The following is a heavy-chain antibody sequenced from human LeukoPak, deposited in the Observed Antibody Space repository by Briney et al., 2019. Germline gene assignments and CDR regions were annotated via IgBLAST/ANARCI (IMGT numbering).Heavy chain of an antibody. Sequence: ASVKVSCKASGYTFTGYYIHWVRRTPGQGLEWMGWINPNTGGITYAQKFQGRVSLTRDTSISTTYMELSRLRSDDTAVYYCARDSPRYNWVRGLFDYWGQGALITVSS. V-gene: IGHV1-2*02. CDR1: GYTFTGYY. J-gene: IGHJ4*02. CDR3: ARDSPRYNWVRGLFDY. CDR2: INPNTGGI. D-gene: IGHD1-1*01.